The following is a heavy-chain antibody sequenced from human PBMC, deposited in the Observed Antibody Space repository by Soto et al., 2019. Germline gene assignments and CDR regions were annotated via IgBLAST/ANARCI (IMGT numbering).Heavy chain of an antibody. J-gene: IGHJ4*02. CDR1: GLPHSSFA. Sequence: GSLRLSCTASGLPHSSFAMMWVRQAPGKGLECVSGIYGSGRGIEYADSVKGRFTISRDNSENTVYLQMTDLRADDTAVYYCAKDAVYNDGLWLMDHWGQGTQVTVSS. CDR2: IYGSGRGI. V-gene: IGHV3-23*05. CDR3: AKDAVYNDGLWLMDH. D-gene: IGHD2-21*01.